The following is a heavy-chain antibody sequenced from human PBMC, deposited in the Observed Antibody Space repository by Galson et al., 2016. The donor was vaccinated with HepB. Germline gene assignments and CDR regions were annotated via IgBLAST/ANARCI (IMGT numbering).Heavy chain of an antibody. CDR2: IIPMFGRA. Sequence: SVKVSCKASGGTFSSYAINWMRQAPGQGLEWMGGIIPMFGRANYAQRFQGKVTITADESTGTAYMEMSSLRSDDTAVYYCARVDYYGSGTHYYFDYWGQGTLVIVSS. J-gene: IGHJ4*02. CDR3: ARVDYYGSGTHYYFDY. CDR1: GGTFSSYA. D-gene: IGHD3-10*01. V-gene: IGHV1-69*13.